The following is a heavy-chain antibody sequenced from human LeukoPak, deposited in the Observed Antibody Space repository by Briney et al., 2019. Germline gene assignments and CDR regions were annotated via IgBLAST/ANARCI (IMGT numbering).Heavy chain of an antibody. CDR3: AKKEVAYYYGMDV. CDR1: GFTFSSYG. J-gene: IGHJ6*02. CDR2: ISYDGSNK. D-gene: IGHD5-24*01. V-gene: IGHV3-30*18. Sequence: GGSLRLSCAASGFTFSSYGMHWVRQAPGKGLEWVAVISYDGSNKYYADSVKGRFTISRDNSKNTLYLQMNSLRAEDTAVYYCAKKEVAYYYGMDVWGQGTLVTVSS.